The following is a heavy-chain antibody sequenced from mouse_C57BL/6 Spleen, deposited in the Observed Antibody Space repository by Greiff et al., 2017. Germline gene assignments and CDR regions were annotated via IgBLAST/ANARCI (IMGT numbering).Heavy chain of an antibody. J-gene: IGHJ4*01. D-gene: IGHD2-12*01. Sequence: VHLVESGPGLVAPSQSLSITCNVSGFSLTSYGVHWVRPPPGKGLEWLVVIWSDGSTTYNSALKSRLSISKDNSKSQVFLKMNSLQTDDTAMYYCARQGRLPDLSYAMDYWGQGTSVTVSS. CDR1: GFSLTSYG. CDR2: IWSDGST. CDR3: ARQGRLPDLSYAMDY. V-gene: IGHV2-6-1*01.